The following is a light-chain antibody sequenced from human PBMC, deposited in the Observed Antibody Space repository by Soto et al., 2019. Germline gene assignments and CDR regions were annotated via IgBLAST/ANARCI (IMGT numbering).Light chain of an antibody. CDR2: AAS. J-gene: IGKJ3*01. Sequence: DIQMTQSPSSLSASVGDRVTITCRASQSISSYLNWYQQKPGKAPKLLIYAASRLQSGFPPRFSAGGSATAFTLTISTLQLEDFATYYGQQTYSMPRFTFGPGTKVDVK. CDR1: QSISSY. CDR3: QQTYSMPRFT. V-gene: IGKV1-39*01.